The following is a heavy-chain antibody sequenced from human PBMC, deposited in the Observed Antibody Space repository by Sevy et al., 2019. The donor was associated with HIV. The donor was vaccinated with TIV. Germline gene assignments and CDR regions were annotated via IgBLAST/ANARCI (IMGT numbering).Heavy chain of an antibody. Sequence: GGSLRLSCAASGFTFSSYDMHWVRHATGKGLEWVSAIGTAGDTYYPGSVKGRFTISRENAKNSLYLQMNSLRAGDTAVYYCARAFRHDYYDSSGYDYWGQGTLVTVSS. J-gene: IGHJ4*02. CDR1: GFTFSSYD. CDR2: IGTAGDT. V-gene: IGHV3-13*01. D-gene: IGHD3-22*01. CDR3: ARAFRHDYYDSSGYDY.